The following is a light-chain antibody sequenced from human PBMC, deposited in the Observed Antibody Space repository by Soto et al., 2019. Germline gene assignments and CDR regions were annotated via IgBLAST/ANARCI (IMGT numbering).Light chain of an antibody. J-gene: IGKJ1*01. Sequence: EIVLTQSPGTLSLSPVERATLSCRASQSVRSSYLAWYQQRRGQAPRLLIFGASSRTGGTPDRFSGSGSGTDFTLTISRLEPEDFAVYYCQQYGYTPRTFGQGTKVDIK. CDR1: QSVRSSY. CDR3: QQYGYTPRT. V-gene: IGKV3-20*01. CDR2: GAS.